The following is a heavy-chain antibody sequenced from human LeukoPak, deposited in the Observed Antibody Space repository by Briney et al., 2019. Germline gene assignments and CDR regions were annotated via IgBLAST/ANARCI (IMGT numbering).Heavy chain of an antibody. Sequence: SETLSLTCTVSGYSISTGYYWDWIRQPPGKGLEWIGTFYHGGSTYYNPSLKSRVTISVDTSKNQFSLNLTSVTAADTAVYYCASCSGWGLYYYYYMDVWGKGTTVTVSS. CDR1: GYSISTGYY. D-gene: IGHD6-19*01. CDR2: FYHGGST. V-gene: IGHV4-38-2*02. CDR3: ASCSGWGLYYYYYMDV. J-gene: IGHJ6*03.